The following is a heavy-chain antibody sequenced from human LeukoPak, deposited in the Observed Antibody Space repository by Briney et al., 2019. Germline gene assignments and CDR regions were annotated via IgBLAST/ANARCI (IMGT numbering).Heavy chain of an antibody. CDR3: AKINNDDDY. CDR2: ISPDGNIE. J-gene: IGHJ4*02. V-gene: IGHV3-30*18. Sequence: GGSLRLSCAASGFTFTTFGIHWVRQTPGKGLEWVAAISPDGNIEYYTDSVKGRFTISRDNSKNMIYLQMNSLRGEDSAVYYCAKINNDDDYWGQGTLVTVSS. D-gene: IGHD1/OR15-1a*01. CDR1: GFTFTTFG.